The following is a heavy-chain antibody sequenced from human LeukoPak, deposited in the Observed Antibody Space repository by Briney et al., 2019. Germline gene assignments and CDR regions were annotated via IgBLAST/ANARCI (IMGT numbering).Heavy chain of an antibody. Sequence: GGSLRLSCAASGFTVSSNYMSWVRQAPGKGLEWVSVIYSGGSTYYADSVKGRFTISRDNSKNTLYLQMNSLRTEDTDVYYCAREGNTMVRGVTETTDYWGQGTLVTVSS. J-gene: IGHJ4*02. CDR3: AREGNTMVRGVTETTDY. V-gene: IGHV3-53*01. CDR2: IYSGGST. D-gene: IGHD3-10*01. CDR1: GFTVSSNY.